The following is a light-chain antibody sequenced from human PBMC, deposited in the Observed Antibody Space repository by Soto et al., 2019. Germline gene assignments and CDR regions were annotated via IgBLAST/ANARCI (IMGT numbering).Light chain of an antibody. CDR2: DTN. CDR3: AAWDDSLNGPV. V-gene: IGLV1-44*01. Sequence: QSVLTQSPSASGTLGQRVTISCSGSTSNIGLNDVHWYRQLSGTAPQILIYDTNQQATGVPDRFSGSRSGTSASLAIHGLQSEDEADYHCAAWDDSLNGPVFGGGTKVTVL. CDR1: TSNIGLND. J-gene: IGLJ2*01.